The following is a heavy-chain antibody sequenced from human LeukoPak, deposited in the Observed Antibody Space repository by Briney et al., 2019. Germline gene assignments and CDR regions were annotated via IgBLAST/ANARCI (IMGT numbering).Heavy chain of an antibody. CDR3: AKAGRGGDSRGYYYNYFDY. D-gene: IGHD3-22*01. CDR1: GYTFTGYY. CDR2: INPNSGGT. V-gene: IGHV1-2*02. J-gene: IGHJ4*02. Sequence: ASVKVSCKASGYTFTGYYMHWVRQAPGQGLEWMGWINPNSGGTNYAQKFQGRVTMTRDTSISTAYMELSRLRSDDTAVYYCAKAGRGGDSRGYYYNYFDYWGQGTLVTVSS.